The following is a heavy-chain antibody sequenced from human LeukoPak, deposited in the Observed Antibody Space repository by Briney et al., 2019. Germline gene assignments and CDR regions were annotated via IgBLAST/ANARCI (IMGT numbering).Heavy chain of an antibody. CDR1: GYTFTGYY. CDR3: ARGNPTQLLRYFDWLLDY. D-gene: IGHD3-9*01. Sequence: ASVKVSCKASGYTFTGYYMHWVRQAPGQGLEWMGLINPNSGGTNYAQKFQGRVTMTRDTSISTAYMELSRLRSDDTAVYYCARGNPTQLLRYFDWLLDYWGQGTLVTVSS. V-gene: IGHV1-2*06. J-gene: IGHJ4*02. CDR2: INPNSGGT.